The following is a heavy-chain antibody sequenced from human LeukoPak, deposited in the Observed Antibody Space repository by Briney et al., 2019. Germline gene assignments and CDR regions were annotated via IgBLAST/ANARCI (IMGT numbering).Heavy chain of an antibody. CDR3: AKFRSQVLPYDY. V-gene: IGHV3-23*01. D-gene: IGHD4/OR15-4a*01. J-gene: IGHJ4*02. Sequence: GGSLRLSCAASEFTFSSYAMSWVRQAPGKGLEWVSAISGSGGSTYYADSVKGRFTTSRDNSKNTLYLQMNSLRAEDAAVYYCAKFRSQVLPYDYWGQGTLVTVSS. CDR2: ISGSGGST. CDR1: EFTFSSYA.